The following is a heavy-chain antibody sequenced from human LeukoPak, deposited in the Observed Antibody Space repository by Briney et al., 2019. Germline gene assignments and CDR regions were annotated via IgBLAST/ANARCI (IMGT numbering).Heavy chain of an antibody. CDR3: ARARRLWFGELLS. CDR1: GGSFSGYY. V-gene: IGHV4-34*01. D-gene: IGHD3-10*01. Sequence: SETLSLTCAVYGGSFSGYYWSWIRQPPGKGLEWIGEINHSGSTNYNPSPKSRVTMSVDTSKNQFSLKLSSVTAADTAVYYCARARRLWFGELLSWGQGTLVTVSS. J-gene: IGHJ5*02. CDR2: INHSGST.